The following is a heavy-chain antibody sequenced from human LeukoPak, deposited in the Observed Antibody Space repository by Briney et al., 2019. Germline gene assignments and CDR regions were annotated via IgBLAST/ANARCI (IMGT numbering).Heavy chain of an antibody. Sequence: SETLSLTCTVSGGSISSSSYYWGWIRQPPGKGLEWIGSIYYSGSTYYNPSLKSRVTISVDTSKNQFSLKLSSVTAADTAVYYCARDGSGSYYKNSPFDYWGQGTLVTVSS. D-gene: IGHD3-10*01. CDR2: IYYSGST. CDR3: ARDGSGSYYKNSPFDY. CDR1: GGSISSSSYY. V-gene: IGHV4-39*07. J-gene: IGHJ4*02.